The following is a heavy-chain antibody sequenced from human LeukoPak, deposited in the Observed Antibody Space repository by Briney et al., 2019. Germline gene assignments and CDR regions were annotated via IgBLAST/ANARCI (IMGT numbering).Heavy chain of an antibody. CDR1: GGSISSSSYY. CDR2: IYYGGST. J-gene: IGHJ6*02. V-gene: IGHV4-39*07. D-gene: IGHD2-2*01. CDR3: ARDAGHQLSRRNYYAMDV. Sequence: SETLSLSCTVSGGSISSSSYYWGWIRQPPGKGLEWIGSIYYGGSTYYNSSLKSRVTISVDTSKNQFSLRVSSVTAADTAVYYCARDAGHQLSRRNYYAMDVWGQGTTVTVSS.